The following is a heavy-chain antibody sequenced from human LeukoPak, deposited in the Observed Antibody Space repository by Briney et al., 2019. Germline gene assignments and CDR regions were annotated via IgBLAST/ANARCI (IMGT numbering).Heavy chain of an antibody. CDR3: AKERESYFEFDL. Sequence: TGGSLRLSCAASGCTFNNYGMSWVRQAPGKGLEWVSAISGSADNTYYVDSVKGRFTISRDNSRNTLYLQMNSLRAEDTAIYYCAKERESYFEFDLWGQGTLVTVSS. J-gene: IGHJ4*02. V-gene: IGHV3-23*01. CDR1: GCTFNNYG. CDR2: ISGSADNT. D-gene: IGHD1-26*01.